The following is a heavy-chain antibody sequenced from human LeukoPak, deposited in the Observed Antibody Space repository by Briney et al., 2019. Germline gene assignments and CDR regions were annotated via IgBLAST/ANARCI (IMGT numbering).Heavy chain of an antibody. CDR3: AKGGEIFGVAVLNYYYGMDV. Sequence: PGGSLRLSCAASGFTFSSYAMSWVRQAPGKGLEWVSAISGSGGSTYYADSVKGRFTISRDNSKNTLYLQMNSLRAEDTAVYYCAKGGEIFGVAVLNYYYGMDVWGQGTTVTVSS. CDR1: GFTFSSYA. V-gene: IGHV3-23*01. CDR2: ISGSGGST. D-gene: IGHD3-3*01. J-gene: IGHJ6*02.